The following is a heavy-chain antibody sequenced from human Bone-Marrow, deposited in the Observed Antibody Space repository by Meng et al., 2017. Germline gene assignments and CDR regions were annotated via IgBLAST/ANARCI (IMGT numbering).Heavy chain of an antibody. CDR1: GFTFDDYA. D-gene: IGHD5-18*01. J-gene: IGHJ6*02. CDR2: ISWNSGSI. V-gene: IGHV3-9*03. Sequence: SLKISCAASGFTFDDYAMHWVRQAPGKGLEWVSGISWNSGSIGYADSVKGRFTISRDNAKNSLYLQMNSLRAEDMALYYCAKGSYATSHYGMDVWSQGTTVTVSS. CDR3: AKGSYATSHYGMDV.